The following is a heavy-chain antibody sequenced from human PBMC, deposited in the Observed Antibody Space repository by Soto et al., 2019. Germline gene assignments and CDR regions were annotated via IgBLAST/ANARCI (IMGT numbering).Heavy chain of an antibody. CDR1: GGSISSSNW. V-gene: IGHV4-4*02. Sequence: SETLSLTCAVSGGSISSSNWWSWVRQPPGKGLEWIGEIYHSGSTNYNPSLKSRVTISVDKSKNQFSLKLSSVTAADTALYYCASLDWGYYYYYGMDVWGQGTTVTVSS. CDR3: ASLDWGYYYYYGMDV. J-gene: IGHJ6*02. D-gene: IGHD3-16*01. CDR2: IYHSGST.